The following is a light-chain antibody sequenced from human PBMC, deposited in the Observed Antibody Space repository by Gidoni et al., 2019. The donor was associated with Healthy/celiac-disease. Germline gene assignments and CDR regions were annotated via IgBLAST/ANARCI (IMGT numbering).Light chain of an antibody. V-gene: IGKV1-39*01. CDR2: AAS. CDR3: QQSYSTPCS. CDR1: QSISSY. J-gene: IGKJ2*04. Sequence: DIQMTQHPSSLSASVGDRVTITCRASQSISSYLNWYQQKPGKAPKLLIYAASSLQSGVPSRFSGSGSGTDFTLTISSLQPEDFATYYCQQSYSTPCSFGQGTKLEIK.